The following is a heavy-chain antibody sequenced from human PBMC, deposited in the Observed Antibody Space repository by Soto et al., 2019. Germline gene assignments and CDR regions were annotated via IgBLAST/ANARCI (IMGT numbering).Heavy chain of an antibody. CDR2: ISGSGFKK. J-gene: IGHJ5*02. CDR3: AKNQGVELVPLATVDWFDP. CDR1: GFIFENFG. Sequence: GGSLRLSCAASGFIFENFGMSWVRQAPGKGLEWISSISGSGFKKYYADSVKGRFTISRDNSKSAVYLELNNLSAEDTAVYHCAKNQGVELVPLATVDWFDPWGQGSVVTVSS. V-gene: IGHV3-23*01. D-gene: IGHD1-26*01.